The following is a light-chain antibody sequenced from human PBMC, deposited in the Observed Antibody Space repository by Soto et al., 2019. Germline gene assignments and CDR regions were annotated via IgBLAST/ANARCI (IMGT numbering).Light chain of an antibody. J-gene: IGKJ5*01. CDR2: DAS. CDR3: QQSETYTLT. CDR1: QTISTW. Sequence: DIQMTQSPSTLSASVGDRVTITCRASQTISTWLAWYQHKPGKAPNLLIYDASTLMSGVPSRLSGSGYGTELTITISSMQHGDFETYYCQQSETYTLTFGHGTRLEIK. V-gene: IGKV1-5*01.